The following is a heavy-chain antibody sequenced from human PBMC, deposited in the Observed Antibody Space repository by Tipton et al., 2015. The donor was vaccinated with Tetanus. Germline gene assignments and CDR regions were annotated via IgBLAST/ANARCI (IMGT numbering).Heavy chain of an antibody. J-gene: IGHJ4*02. CDR3: ARHQSGYFTPFDY. V-gene: IGHV4-39*01. D-gene: IGHD3-3*01. CDR1: GGSIRGGTFY. Sequence: GLVKPSETLSLTCTVSGGSIRGGTFYWGWIRQPPGKGLEWIGSIYESGDTYYIPSLKSRVTISVDTSKNQFSLNLNSMAAADPGVYYCARHQSGYFTPFDYWGQGNLVTVSS. CDR2: IYESGDT.